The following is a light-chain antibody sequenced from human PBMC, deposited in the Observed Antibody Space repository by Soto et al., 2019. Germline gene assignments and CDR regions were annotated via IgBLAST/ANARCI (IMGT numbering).Light chain of an antibody. CDR2: WAS. CDR3: RHERT. Sequence: DIVMTQSPDSLAVSRGERATINCKSSQSVLYSSNTKNYLAWYQQKPGQPPKLLIYWASTRESGVPDRFSGRRSGRNFSQNHLSRKDVCMVAYYRRHERTLGHGPKAEIK. CDR1: QSVLYSSNTKNY. J-gene: IGKJ1*01. V-gene: IGKV4-1*01.